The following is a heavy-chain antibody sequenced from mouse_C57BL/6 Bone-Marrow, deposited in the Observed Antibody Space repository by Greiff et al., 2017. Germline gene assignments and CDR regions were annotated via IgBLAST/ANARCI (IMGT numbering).Heavy chain of an antibody. CDR1: GFTFTDYY. CDR2: IRNKANGYTT. V-gene: IGHV7-3*01. Sequence: DVQLQESGGGLVQPGGSLSLSCAASGFTFTDYYMSWVRQPPGKALEWLGFIRNKANGYTTEYSASVKGRFTISRDNSQSILYLQMNALRAEDSATYYCARYMANYYGNFYAMDYWGQGTSVTVSS. D-gene: IGHD2-1*01. J-gene: IGHJ4*01. CDR3: ARYMANYYGNFYAMDY.